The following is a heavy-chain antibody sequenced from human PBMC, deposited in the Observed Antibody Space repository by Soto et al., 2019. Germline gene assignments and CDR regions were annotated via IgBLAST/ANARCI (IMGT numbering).Heavy chain of an antibody. J-gene: IGHJ4*02. V-gene: IGHV5-10-1*01. Sequence: PGESLKISCKGSGYSFTSYWISWVRQMPGKGLEWMGRIDPSDSYTNYSPSFQGHVTISADKSISTAYLQWSSLKASDTAMYYCARHPSGYDFWRGYSPYYFDYWGQGTLVTVSS. CDR2: IDPSDSYT. D-gene: IGHD3-3*01. CDR1: GYSFTSYW. CDR3: ARHPSGYDFWRGYSPYYFDY.